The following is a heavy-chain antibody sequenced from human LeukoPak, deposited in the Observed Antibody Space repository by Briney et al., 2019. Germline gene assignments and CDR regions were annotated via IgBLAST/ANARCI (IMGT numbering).Heavy chain of an antibody. CDR2: IRSKAYGGTT. CDR1: GFTFGDYA. V-gene: IGHV3-49*03. CDR3: TRDTLLRYFDWFVPFDY. D-gene: IGHD3-9*01. Sequence: GRSLRLSCTASGFTFGDYAMSWFRQAPGKGLERVGFIRSKAYGGTTEYAASVKGRFTISRDDSKSIAYLQMNSLKTEDTAVYYCTRDTLLRYFDWFVPFDYWGQGTLVTVSS. J-gene: IGHJ4*02.